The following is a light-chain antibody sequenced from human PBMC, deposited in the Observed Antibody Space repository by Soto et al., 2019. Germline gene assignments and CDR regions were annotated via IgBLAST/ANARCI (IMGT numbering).Light chain of an antibody. CDR1: SSNIGSNT. V-gene: IGLV1-44*01. CDR2: SNN. CDR3: AAWGDSLNGYV. Sequence: QSVLTQPPSASRTPGQRVTISCSGSSSNIGSNTVNWYQQLPGTAPKLLIYSNNQRPSGVPDRFSGSKSGTSASLAISGLQSEDEADYYCAAWGDSLNGYVFGTGTKVTVL. J-gene: IGLJ1*01.